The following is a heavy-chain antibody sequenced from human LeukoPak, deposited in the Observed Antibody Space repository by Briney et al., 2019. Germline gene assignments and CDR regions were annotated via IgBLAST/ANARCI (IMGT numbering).Heavy chain of an antibody. Sequence: PSETLSLTCTVSGGSISSSDYYWGWIRQPPGKGLEWIGIIYYSGSTYYNPSLKSRVTISVDTSNNQFSLKLTSVTAADTAVYYCARLEGVGTSDVFDLWGQGTMVTVSS. CDR3: ARLEGVGTSDVFDL. J-gene: IGHJ3*01. CDR2: IYYSGST. D-gene: IGHD4-23*01. V-gene: IGHV4-39*01. CDR1: GGSISSSDYY.